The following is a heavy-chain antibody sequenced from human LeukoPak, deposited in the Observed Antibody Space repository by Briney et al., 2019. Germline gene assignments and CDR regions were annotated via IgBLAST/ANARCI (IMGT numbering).Heavy chain of an antibody. CDR1: GYTFTGYY. D-gene: IGHD6-6*01. V-gene: IGHV1-2*02. J-gene: IGHJ6*03. Sequence: ASVKVSCKASGYTFTGYYMHWVRQAPGQGLEWMGWINPNSGGTNYAQKFQGRVTMTRDTSISTAYMELSRLRSDDTAVYYCARDQYSSSSTNYYYYYYMDLWGKGTTVPVSS. CDR2: INPNSGGT. CDR3: ARDQYSSSSTNYYYYYYMDL.